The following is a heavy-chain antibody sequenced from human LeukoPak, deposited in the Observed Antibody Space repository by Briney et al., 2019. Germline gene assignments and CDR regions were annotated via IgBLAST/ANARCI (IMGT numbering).Heavy chain of an antibody. Sequence: SETLSLTCTVSGGSISSYYWSWIRQPPGKGLEWIAHIYNGVNTNYNPSLKSRVTISVDTSRNQFSLKLSSVTAADTAVYYCARSPLAFYDSSGYPRVWFDPWGQGTLVTVSS. CDR3: ARSPLAFYDSSGYPRVWFDP. CDR1: GGSISSYY. V-gene: IGHV4-59*12. D-gene: IGHD3-22*01. J-gene: IGHJ5*02. CDR2: IYNGVNT.